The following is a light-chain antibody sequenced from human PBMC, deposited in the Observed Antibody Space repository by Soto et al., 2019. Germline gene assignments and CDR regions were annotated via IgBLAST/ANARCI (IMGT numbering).Light chain of an antibody. CDR2: KAS. V-gene: IGKV1-5*03. CDR1: QTISSW. J-gene: IGKJ2*01. CDR3: QQYHSFSFT. Sequence: DIQMTQSSSTLSGSVGDRVTITCRASQTISSWLAWYQQKPGKAPKLLIYKASTLKSGVPSRFSGSGSGTEFTLTISSLQPDDFATYYCQQYHSFSFTFGQGTK.